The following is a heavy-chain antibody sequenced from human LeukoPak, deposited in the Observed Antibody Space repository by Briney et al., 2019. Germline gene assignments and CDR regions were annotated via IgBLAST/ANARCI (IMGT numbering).Heavy chain of an antibody. J-gene: IGHJ4*02. Sequence: ASVKVSCKASGYTFTSYYMHWVRQAPGQGLEWMGWISAYNGNTNYVQKLQGRVTMTRDTSTSTVYMELSSLRSEDTAVYYCARVQYYYDSTKLEYYFDYWGQGTLVTVSS. V-gene: IGHV1-18*04. CDR2: ISAYNGNT. CDR3: ARVQYYYDSTKLEYYFDY. D-gene: IGHD3-22*01. CDR1: GYTFTSYY.